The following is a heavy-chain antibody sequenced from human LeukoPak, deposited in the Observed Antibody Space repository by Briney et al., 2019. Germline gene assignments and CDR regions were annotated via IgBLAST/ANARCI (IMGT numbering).Heavy chain of an antibody. CDR3: AKNMGYGGNSAFDI. D-gene: IGHD4-23*01. Sequence: GGSLRLSCAASGFTFKSYGMSWVRRAPGKGLEGVSVISGSGDNTNYADPVKGRSTISRDNSKNTLYVQMNSLRAEDTAVYYCAKNMGYGGNSAFDISGQGTMVTVSS. CDR1: GFTFKSYG. V-gene: IGHV3-23*01. J-gene: IGHJ3*02. CDR2: ISGSGDNT.